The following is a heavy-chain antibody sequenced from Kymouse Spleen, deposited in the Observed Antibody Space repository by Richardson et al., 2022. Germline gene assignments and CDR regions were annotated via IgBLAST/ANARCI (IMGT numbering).Heavy chain of an antibody. CDR1: GGSISSSSYY. Sequence: QLQLQESGPGLVKPSETLSLTCTVSGGSISSSSYYWGWIRQPPGKGLEWIGSIYYSGSTYYNPSLKSRVTISVDTSKNQFSLKLSSVTAADTAVYYCARERYYGSGSYYTYYYGMDVWGQGTTVTVSS. CDR2: IYYSGST. J-gene: IGHJ6*02. D-gene: IGHD3-10*01. V-gene: IGHV4-39*01. CDR3: ARERYYGSGSYYTYYYGMDV.